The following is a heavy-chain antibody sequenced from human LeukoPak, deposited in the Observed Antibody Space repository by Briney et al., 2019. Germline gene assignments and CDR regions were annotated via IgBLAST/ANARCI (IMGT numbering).Heavy chain of an antibody. J-gene: IGHJ6*02. CDR3: ARAPHYYGSGSYWAPYYYYGMDV. D-gene: IGHD3-10*01. V-gene: IGHV3-30-3*01. CDR1: GFTFSSYA. Sequence: GGSLRLSCAASGFTFSSYAMHWVRQAPGKGLEWVAVIPYDGSNKYYADSVKGRFTISRDNSKNTLYLQMNSLRAEDTAVYYCARAPHYYGSGSYWAPYYYYGMDVWGQGTTVTVSS. CDR2: IPYDGSNK.